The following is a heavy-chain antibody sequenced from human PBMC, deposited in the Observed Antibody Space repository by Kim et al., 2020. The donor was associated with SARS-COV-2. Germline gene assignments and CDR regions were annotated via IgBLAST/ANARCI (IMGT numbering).Heavy chain of an antibody. CDR1: GFTFSSYA. CDR2: IYSGGSST. Sequence: GWSLRLSCAASGFTFSSYAMSWVRQAPGKGLEWVSVIYSGGSSTYYADSVKGRFTISRDNSKNTLYLQMNSLRAEDTAVYYCAKCKGYYGSGSYYYYYYG. CDR3: AKCKGYYGSGSYYYYYYG. J-gene: IGHJ6*01. D-gene: IGHD3-10*01. V-gene: IGHV3-23*03.